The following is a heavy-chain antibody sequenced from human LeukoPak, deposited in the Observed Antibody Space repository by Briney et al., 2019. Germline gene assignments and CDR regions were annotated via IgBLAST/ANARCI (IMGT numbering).Heavy chain of an antibody. D-gene: IGHD3-3*01. CDR3: ARGYDFWSGYSFDY. CDR2: IHGSSGST. V-gene: IGHV3-23*01. Sequence: GGSLRLSCSASGFTFSNYGMSWVRQAPGRGLEWVSGIHGSSGSTYYADSVKGRSTISRDNSKNTLYLQMNSLRAEDTAVYYCARGYDFWSGYSFDYWGQGTLVTVSS. J-gene: IGHJ4*02. CDR1: GFTFSNYG.